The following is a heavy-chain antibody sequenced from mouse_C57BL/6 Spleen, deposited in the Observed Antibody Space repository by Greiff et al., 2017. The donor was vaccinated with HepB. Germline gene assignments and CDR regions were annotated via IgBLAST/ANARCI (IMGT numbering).Heavy chain of an antibody. CDR2: IYPGDGDT. V-gene: IGHV1-80*01. D-gene: IGHD4-1*01. CDR3: ARGNWDYYYAMDY. J-gene: IGHJ4*01. Sequence: QVQLQQSGAELVKPGASVKISCKASGYSFSSYWMNWVKQRPGKGLEWIGQIYPGDGDTNYNGKFKGKATLTADKSSSTAYMQLSSLTSEDSAVSFCARGNWDYYYAMDYWGQGTSVTDSS. CDR1: GYSFSSYW.